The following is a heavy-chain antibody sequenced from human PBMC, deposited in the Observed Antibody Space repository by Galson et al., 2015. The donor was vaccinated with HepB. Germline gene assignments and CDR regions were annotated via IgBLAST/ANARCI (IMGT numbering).Heavy chain of an antibody. J-gene: IGHJ4*02. CDR3: ASPVATRRGGSGWSPVGDY. D-gene: IGHD6-19*01. V-gene: IGHV4-34*01. CDR2: INHSGST. CDR1: GGSFSGYY. Sequence: TLSLTCAVYGGSFSGYYWSWIRQPPGKGLEWIGEINHSGSTNYNPSLKSRVTISVDTSKNQFSLKLSSVTAADTAVYYCASPVATRRGGSGWSPVGDYWGQGTLVTVSS.